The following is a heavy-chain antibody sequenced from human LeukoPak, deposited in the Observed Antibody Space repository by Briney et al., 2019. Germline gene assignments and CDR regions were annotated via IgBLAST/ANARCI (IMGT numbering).Heavy chain of an antibody. D-gene: IGHD6-6*01. V-gene: IGHV5-51*01. CDR2: IYAGDSDT. CDR1: GYSFTSYW. CDR3: ARSRGSSSDDAFDI. Sequence: GEPLKISCKGSGYSFTSYWIGWVRQMPGKGLEWMGIIYAGDSDTRYRPSFQGQVTISADKSISTAYLQWSSLKASDTAMYYCARSRGSSSDDAFDIWGQGTMVTVSS. J-gene: IGHJ3*02.